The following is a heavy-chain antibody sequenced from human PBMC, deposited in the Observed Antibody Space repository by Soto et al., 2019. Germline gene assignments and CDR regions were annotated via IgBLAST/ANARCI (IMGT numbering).Heavy chain of an antibody. CDR2: IYNRATT. CDR3: ARDPAP. Sequence: EQLQESGPGLVKPSQTLSLTCTVSGGSISTGGYYWSWIRQHPGKGLEWIGYIYNRATTYYNPSLKIRVTISVDTSKNQFSLKLSSVTVADTAVYYCARDPAPWGQGALVTVSS. J-gene: IGHJ5*02. V-gene: IGHV4-31*03. CDR1: GGSISTGGYY.